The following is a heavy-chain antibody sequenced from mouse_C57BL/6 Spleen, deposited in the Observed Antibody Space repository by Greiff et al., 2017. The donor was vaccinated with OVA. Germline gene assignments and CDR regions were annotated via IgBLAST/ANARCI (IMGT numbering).Heavy chain of an antibody. CDR2: FHPYNDDT. V-gene: IGHV1-47*01. D-gene: IGHD1-1*01. CDR1: GYTFTTYP. J-gene: IGHJ4*01. CDR3: ARGSHYYGSRMGYAMDY. Sequence: QVQLQQSGAELVKPGASVKMSCKASGYTFTTYPIEWMKQNHGKSLEWIGNFHPYNDDTKYNEKFKGKATLTVEKSSSTVYLELSRLTSDDSAVYYCARGSHYYGSRMGYAMDYWGQGTSVTVSS.